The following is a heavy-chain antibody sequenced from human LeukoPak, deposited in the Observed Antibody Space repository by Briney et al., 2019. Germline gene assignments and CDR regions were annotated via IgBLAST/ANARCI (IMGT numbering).Heavy chain of an antibody. Sequence: GGSLRLSCEASGISVSVNYMSWVRQAPGKGLEWVSYISSSSSTIYYADSVKGRFTISRDNAKNSLYLQMNSLRAEDTAVYYCARAAGGLDVWGQGTTVTVSS. CDR1: GISVSVNY. V-gene: IGHV3-11*04. J-gene: IGHJ6*02. CDR3: ARAAGGLDV. CDR2: ISSSSSTI.